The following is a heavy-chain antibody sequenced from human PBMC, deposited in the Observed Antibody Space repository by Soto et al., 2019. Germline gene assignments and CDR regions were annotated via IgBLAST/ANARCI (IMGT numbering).Heavy chain of an antibody. CDR2: ISSSSSYI. J-gene: IGHJ6*03. D-gene: IGHD6-19*01. CDR1: GFTFSSYS. CDR3: ARDGGSLDIAVTRVRYYYYYYMDV. V-gene: IGHV3-21*01. Sequence: GGSLRLSCAASGFTFSSYSMNWVRQAPGKGLEWVSSISSSSSYIYYADSVKGRFPISRDNAKNSLYLQMNSLRAEDTAVYYCARDGGSLDIAVTRVRYYYYYYMDVWGKGTTVTVSS.